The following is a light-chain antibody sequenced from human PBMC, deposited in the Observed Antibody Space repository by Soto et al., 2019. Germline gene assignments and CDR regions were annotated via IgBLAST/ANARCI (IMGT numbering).Light chain of an antibody. CDR1: RTDVGSYDL. J-gene: IGLJ2*01. Sequence: QSVLTQPASVSGSPGQSITISCTGTRTDVGSYDLVSWYQQLPGKVPKLGIYEVTKRPSGVSNRFSGSKSGNTASLTISGLQAEDEADYYCCSYAGTSSFVLFGGGTKLTVL. CDR2: EVT. CDR3: CSYAGTSSFVL. V-gene: IGLV2-23*02.